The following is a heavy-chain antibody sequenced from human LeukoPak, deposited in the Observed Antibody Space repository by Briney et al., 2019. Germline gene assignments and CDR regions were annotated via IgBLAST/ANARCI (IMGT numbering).Heavy chain of an antibody. CDR3: AKHVRTSVWFFDS. J-gene: IGHJ4*02. CDR2: ISWSSLTT. V-gene: IGHV3-23*01. CDR1: GFTFSNYA. Sequence: GGSLRLSCAASGFTFSNYALSWVRQAPGRGLEWVSLISWSSLTTEYADSVKGRFTVSRDNTKNTLSLQMNSLNADDTAVYYCAKHVRTSVWFFDSWGQGTLVTVSS. D-gene: IGHD6-19*01.